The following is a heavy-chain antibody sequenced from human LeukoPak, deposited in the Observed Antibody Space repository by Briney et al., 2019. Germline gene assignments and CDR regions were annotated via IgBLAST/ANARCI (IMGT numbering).Heavy chain of an antibody. CDR3: ANFWSGIAAAGLPRIGYFQH. CDR1: GGSFSGYY. CDR2: INHSGST. Sequence: SETLSLTCAVYGGSFSGYYWSWIRQPPGKGLEWIGEINHSGSTNYNPSLKSRVTISVDTSKNQFSLKLSSVTAADTAVYYCANFWSGIAAAGLPRIGYFQHWGQGTLVTVSS. J-gene: IGHJ1*01. D-gene: IGHD6-13*01. V-gene: IGHV4-34*01.